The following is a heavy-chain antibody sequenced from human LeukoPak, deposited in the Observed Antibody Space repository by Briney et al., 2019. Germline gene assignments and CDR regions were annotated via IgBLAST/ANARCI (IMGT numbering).Heavy chain of an antibody. CDR1: GGSISSGGYY. CDR3: ASYYDSSGYRDY. D-gene: IGHD3-22*01. V-gene: IGHV4-31*03. Sequence: SQTLSLTCTVSGGSISSGGYYWSWIRQHTGKGLEWIGYIYYSGSTYYNPSLKSRVTISVDTSKNQFSLKLSPVTAADTAVYYCASYYDSSGYRDYWGQGTLVTVSS. CDR2: IYYSGST. J-gene: IGHJ4*02.